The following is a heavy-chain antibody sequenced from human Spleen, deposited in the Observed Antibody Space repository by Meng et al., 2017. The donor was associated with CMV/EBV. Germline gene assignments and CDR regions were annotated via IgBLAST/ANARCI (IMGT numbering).Heavy chain of an antibody. D-gene: IGHD4-17*01. CDR3: AKEITVTTAGYYYYGMDV. J-gene: IGHJ6*02. CDR2: ISGSGGST. V-gene: IGHV3-23*01. CDR1: GFTFSSYA. Sequence: GGSLRLSCAASGFTFSSYAMSWVRQAPGKGLEWVSAISGSGGSTYYADSVKGRFTISRDNSKNTLYLQMNSLRAEDTAVYYCAKEITVTTAGYYYYGMDVWGQGTTVTSP.